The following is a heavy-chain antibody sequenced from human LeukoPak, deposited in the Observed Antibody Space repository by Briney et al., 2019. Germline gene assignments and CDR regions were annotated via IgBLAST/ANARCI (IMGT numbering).Heavy chain of an antibody. V-gene: IGHV4-59*08. Sequence: SETLSLTCTVSGGSISSYYWSWIRQPPGKGLEWIGYIYYGGSTNYNPSLKSRVTISVDTSKNQFSLKLSSVTAADTAVYYCARQREYCGGDCYPNWFDPWGQGTLVTASS. CDR2: IYYGGST. CDR3: ARQREYCGGDCYPNWFDP. J-gene: IGHJ5*02. CDR1: GGSISSYY. D-gene: IGHD2-21*02.